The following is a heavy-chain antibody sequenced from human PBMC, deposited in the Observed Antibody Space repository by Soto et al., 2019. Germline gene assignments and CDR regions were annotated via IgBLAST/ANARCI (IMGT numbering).Heavy chain of an antibody. CDR1: GFTFSSSA. J-gene: IGHJ4*02. CDR3: ARVLGLVDPFDY. CDR2: ISASGGNT. V-gene: IGHV3-23*01. D-gene: IGHD3-3*01. Sequence: PGGSLRLSCAASGFTFSSSAMSWVRQAPGKGLEWVSAISASGGNTYYADSVKGRFTISRDDSKDTLYLQMNSLRAEDTAVYHCARVLGLVDPFDYWGQGALVTVSS.